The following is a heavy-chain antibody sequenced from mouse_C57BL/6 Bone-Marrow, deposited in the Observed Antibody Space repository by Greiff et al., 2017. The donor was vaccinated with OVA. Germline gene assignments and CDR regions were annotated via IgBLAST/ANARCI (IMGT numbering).Heavy chain of an antibody. D-gene: IGHD1-1*01. V-gene: IGHV3-6*01. J-gene: IGHJ3*01. CDR2: ISYDGSN. CDR1: GYSITSGYY. CDR3: ARGYGSSYVWFAY. Sequence: VQLKQSGPGLVKPSQSLSLTCSVTGYSITSGYYWNWIRQFPGNKLEWMGYISYDGSNNYNPSLKNRISITRDTSKNQFFLKLNSVTTEDTATYYCARGYGSSYVWFAYWGQGTLVTVSA.